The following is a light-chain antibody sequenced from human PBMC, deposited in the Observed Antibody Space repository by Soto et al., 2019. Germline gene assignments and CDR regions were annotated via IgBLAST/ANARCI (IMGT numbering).Light chain of an antibody. CDR2: DNH. CDR3: GTWDSSLSGV. J-gene: IGLJ1*01. V-gene: IGLV1-51*01. CDR1: SSNIGNNF. Sequence: QSVLTQPPSVSAAPGQKVTISCSGSSSNIGNNFVSWYQQLPGTAPKLLIYDNHKQPSGIPDRFSGSKSGTSAILGITGLQTGDEADYYCGTWDSSLSGVFGTGTKLTVL.